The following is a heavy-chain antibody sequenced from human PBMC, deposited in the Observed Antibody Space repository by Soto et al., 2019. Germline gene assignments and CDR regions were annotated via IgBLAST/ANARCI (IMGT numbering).Heavy chain of an antibody. J-gene: IGHJ4*02. CDR3: ARDKSPDYWPAGHFDY. V-gene: IGHV1-46*03. CDR2: INPSGGST. D-gene: IGHD3-16*01. CDR1: GYTFIAYF. Sequence: ASVKVSCKASGYTFIAYFMHWVRQAPEQGLELMGIINPSGGSTSYAQKFQGRVTMTRDTSTSTVYMELSSLRSEDTAVYYCARDKSPDYWPAGHFDYWGQGTLVTVSS.